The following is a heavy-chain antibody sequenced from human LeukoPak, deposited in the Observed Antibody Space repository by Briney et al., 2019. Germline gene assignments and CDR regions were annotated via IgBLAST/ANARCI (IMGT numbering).Heavy chain of an antibody. CDR1: GFTFSSYA. Sequence: PGGSLRLSCAASGFTFSSYAMSWVRQAPGKGLEWVSAISGSGGSTYYADSVKGRFTISRDNSKNTLYLQMNSLRAEDTAVYYCAKDYGYCYDSSGYYYGDDAFDIWGQGTMVTVSS. D-gene: IGHD3-22*01. V-gene: IGHV3-23*01. J-gene: IGHJ3*02. CDR2: ISGSGGST. CDR3: AKDYGYCYDSSGYYYGDDAFDI.